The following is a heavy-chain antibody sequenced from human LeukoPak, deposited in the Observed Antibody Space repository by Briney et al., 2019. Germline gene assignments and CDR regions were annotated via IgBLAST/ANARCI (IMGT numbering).Heavy chain of an antibody. CDR1: GGTFSSYA. V-gene: IGHV1-69*06. Sequence: SVKVSCKASGGTFSSYAITWVRQAPGQGLEWMGGIIPTFDTANYAQKFQGRVTITADKSTSTVYMELSRLRSEDTALYYCARCIPPYYYDSSGYYQTQWSNWFDPWGQGTLVTVSS. D-gene: IGHD3-22*01. CDR2: IIPTFDTA. J-gene: IGHJ5*02. CDR3: ARCIPPYYYDSSGYYQTQWSNWFDP.